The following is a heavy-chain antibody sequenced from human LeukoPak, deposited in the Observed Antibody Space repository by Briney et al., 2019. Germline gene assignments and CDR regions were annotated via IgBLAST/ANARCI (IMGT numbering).Heavy chain of an antibody. CDR1: GGSFSGHY. V-gene: IGHV4-34*01. Sequence: SETLSLTCAVYGGSFSGHYWSWIRQPPGKGLEWIGEINHSKNTNYNPSLKSRVTISVDTSKNQFSLKLSSVTAADTAVYYCARGRDRGPDSSGIWGLKGTSYMDVWAKGTTVTISS. J-gene: IGHJ6*03. CDR3: ARGRDRGPDSSGIWGLKGTSYMDV. CDR2: INHSKNT. D-gene: IGHD3-22*01.